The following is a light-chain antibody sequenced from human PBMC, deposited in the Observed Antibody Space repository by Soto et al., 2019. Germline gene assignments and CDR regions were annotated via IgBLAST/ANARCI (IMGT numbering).Light chain of an antibody. CDR3: SSYTSSSTLGVV. CDR2: DVS. CDR1: SSDVGGYNY. Sequence: QSALTQPASVSGSPGQSITISCTGTSSDVGGYNYVSWYQQHPGKAPKLMIYDVSNRPSGVSNRFSGSKSGNTASLTISGLQAEDEADYYCSSYTSSSTLGVVFGGGTQLTGL. V-gene: IGLV2-14*01. J-gene: IGLJ2*01.